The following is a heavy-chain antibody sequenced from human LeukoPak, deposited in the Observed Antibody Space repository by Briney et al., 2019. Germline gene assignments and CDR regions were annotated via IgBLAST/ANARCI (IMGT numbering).Heavy chain of an antibody. Sequence: PGGSLRLSCAASGFTFSRYWMHWVRQAPGKGLLWVSRINSDGSSTYYADSVKGRFTTSRDNAKNALHLQMNSLTAEDTAVYYCVLELFSSFAFDIWGQGTMVTVSS. CDR3: VLELFSSFAFDI. D-gene: IGHD1-7*01. CDR1: GFTFSRYW. V-gene: IGHV3-74*01. CDR2: INSDGSST. J-gene: IGHJ3*02.